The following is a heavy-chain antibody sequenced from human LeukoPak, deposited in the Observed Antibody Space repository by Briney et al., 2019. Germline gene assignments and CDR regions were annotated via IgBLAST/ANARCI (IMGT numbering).Heavy chain of an antibody. D-gene: IGHD3-22*01. J-gene: IGHJ4*02. CDR1: GFTFTSSA. CDR3: VKPMLSSGHYFDY. CDR2: ISSNGGST. Sequence: SCKASGFTFTSSAMHWVRQAPGKGLEYVSAISSNGGSTYYVDSVKGRFTISRDNSKNTLYLQMSSLRAEDTAVYYCVKPMLSSGHYFDYWGQGTLVTVSS. V-gene: IGHV3-64D*06.